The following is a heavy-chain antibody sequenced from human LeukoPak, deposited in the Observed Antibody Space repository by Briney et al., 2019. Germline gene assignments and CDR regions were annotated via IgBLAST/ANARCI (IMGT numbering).Heavy chain of an antibody. CDR1: GGTFSSYA. D-gene: IGHD6-13*01. Sequence: SVKVSCKASGGTFSSYAISWVRQAPGRGLEWMGGIIPIFGTANYAQKFQGRVTITADKSTSTAYMELSSLRSENTAVYYCATVGSSSWASVDYWGQGTLVTVSS. V-gene: IGHV1-69*06. CDR2: IIPIFGTA. CDR3: ATVGSSSWASVDY. J-gene: IGHJ4*02.